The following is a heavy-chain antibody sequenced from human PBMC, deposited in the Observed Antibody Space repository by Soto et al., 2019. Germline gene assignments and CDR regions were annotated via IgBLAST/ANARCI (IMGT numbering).Heavy chain of an antibody. CDR1: GFTFSDYY. V-gene: IGHV3-11*06. Sequence: PGGSLRLSCAASGFTFSDYYMSWIRQAPGKGLEWVSYISSSSSYTNYADSVKGRFTISRDDAKNSLYLQMNSLRAEDTAVYYCARSGVRFLESPYYYGMDVWGQGTTVTVSS. CDR2: ISSSSSYT. J-gene: IGHJ6*02. CDR3: ARSGVRFLESPYYYGMDV. D-gene: IGHD3-3*01.